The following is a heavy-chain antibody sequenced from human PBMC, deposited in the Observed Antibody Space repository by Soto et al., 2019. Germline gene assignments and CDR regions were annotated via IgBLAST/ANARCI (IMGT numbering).Heavy chain of an antibody. CDR3: ASSSSGWKKNLDY. J-gene: IGHJ4*02. D-gene: IGHD6-19*01. Sequence: SETLSLTCTVSGGSISSTTYSWGWIRQPPGKGLEWIGSMYYSGTTYSNPSLQSRVTISVDTSNNQFSLKLTSVTAADTAVYYCASSSSGWKKNLDYWGQGTLVTVSS. CDR2: MYYSGTT. V-gene: IGHV4-39*07. CDR1: GGSISSTTYS.